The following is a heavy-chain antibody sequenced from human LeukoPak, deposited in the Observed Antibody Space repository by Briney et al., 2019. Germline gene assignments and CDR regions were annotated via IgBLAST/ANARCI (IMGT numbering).Heavy chain of an antibody. D-gene: IGHD1/OR15-1a*01. CDR3: AAGGGNTFNP. V-gene: IGHV3-23*01. Sequence: GGSLRLSCAASGFTFSSQALSWVRQAPGKGLEWVSSFTGDAGNIYYEDSVKGRFTLSRDSSKETMSLQMNSLRVDDTAIYYCAAGGGNTFNPWGQGILVTVSS. CDR2: FTGDAGNI. J-gene: IGHJ5*02. CDR1: GFTFSSQA.